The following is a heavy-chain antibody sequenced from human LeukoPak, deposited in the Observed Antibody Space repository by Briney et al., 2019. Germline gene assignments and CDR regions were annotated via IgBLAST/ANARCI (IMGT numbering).Heavy chain of an antibody. CDR3: ARYDSSGYYHYYYYGMDV. CDR2: INHSGST. CDR1: GGSFSGYY. V-gene: IGHV4-34*01. J-gene: IGHJ6*02. D-gene: IGHD3-22*01. Sequence: PSETLSLTCAVYGGSFSGYYWSWIRQPPGKGLEWIGEINHSGSTNYNPSLKSRVTISVDTSKNQLSLKLSSVTAADTAVYYCARYDSSGYYHYYYYGMDVWGQGTTVTVSS.